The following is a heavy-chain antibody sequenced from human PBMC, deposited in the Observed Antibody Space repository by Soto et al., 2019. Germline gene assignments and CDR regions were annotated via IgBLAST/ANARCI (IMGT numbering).Heavy chain of an antibody. CDR3: ARVAVAGDVWFDP. CDR2: IYYSGST. V-gene: IGHV4-31*03. J-gene: IGHJ5*02. Sequence: SETLSLTCTVSGGSISSGGYYWSWIRQHPGKGLEWIGYIYYSGSTYYNPSLKSRVTISVDTSKNQFSLKLSSVTAADTAVYYCARVAVAGDVWFDPWGQGTLVTLSS. D-gene: IGHD6-19*01. CDR1: GGSISSGGYY.